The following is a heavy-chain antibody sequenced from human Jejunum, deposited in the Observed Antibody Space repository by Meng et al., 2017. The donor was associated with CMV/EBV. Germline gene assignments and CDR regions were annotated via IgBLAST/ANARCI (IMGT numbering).Heavy chain of an antibody. CDR1: AGPISGYY. Sequence: VLLTESGRGLVKSLEPLSRTCFVSAGPISGYYWSWIRQPAGKGLEWIGRIYTSGSTHYNPSLKSRLTMSVDLAKNQISLKLSSVTAADTAVYYCARESGSYYWFDPWGQGTLVTVSS. CDR2: IYTSGST. D-gene: IGHD1-26*01. CDR3: ARESGSYYWFDP. V-gene: IGHV4-4*07. J-gene: IGHJ5*02.